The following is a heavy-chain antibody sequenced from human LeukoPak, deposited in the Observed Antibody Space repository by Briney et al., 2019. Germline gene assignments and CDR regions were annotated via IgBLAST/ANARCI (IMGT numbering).Heavy chain of an antibody. D-gene: IGHD6-13*01. V-gene: IGHV1-18*01. Sequence: ASVKVSCKASGGTFSSYAISWVRQAPGQGLEWMGWISAYNGNTNYAQKLQGRITMTTDTSTSTAYMELRSLRSDDTAVYYCASPQGSSWFDAFDIWGQGTMVTVSS. CDR1: GGTFSSYA. CDR2: ISAYNGNT. CDR3: ASPQGSSWFDAFDI. J-gene: IGHJ3*02.